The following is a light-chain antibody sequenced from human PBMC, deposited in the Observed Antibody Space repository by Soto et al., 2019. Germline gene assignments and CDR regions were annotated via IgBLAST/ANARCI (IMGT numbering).Light chain of an antibody. CDR2: GAS. CDR1: QSISSSY. Sequence: EIVLTQSPGTLSLSPGERATLSCRASQSISSSYLAWYQQKPGQPPRLLVYGASSRVTGIPDRFSGSGSGTDFTLTISRLEPEDFGVYYCQQYGSSRFTFGRGTKVDI. CDR3: QQYGSSRFT. J-gene: IGKJ3*01. V-gene: IGKV3-20*01.